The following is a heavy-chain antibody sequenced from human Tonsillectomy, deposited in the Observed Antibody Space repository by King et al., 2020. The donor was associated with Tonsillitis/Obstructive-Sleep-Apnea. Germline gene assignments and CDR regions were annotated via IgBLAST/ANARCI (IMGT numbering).Heavy chain of an antibody. V-gene: IGHV3-9*01. J-gene: IGHJ6*03. Sequence: QLVQSGGGLVQPGRSLRLSCAASGFTFDDNAMHWVRQAPGKGLEWVSGISWNSGSIGYADSVKGRFTIARANAKNSLYLQMNSLRAEDTALYYCARVGDTVTNYYYHVDVWGKGTTVTVSS. CDR1: GFTFDDNA. D-gene: IGHD4-11*01. CDR3: ARVGDTVTNYYYHVDV. CDR2: ISWNSGSI.